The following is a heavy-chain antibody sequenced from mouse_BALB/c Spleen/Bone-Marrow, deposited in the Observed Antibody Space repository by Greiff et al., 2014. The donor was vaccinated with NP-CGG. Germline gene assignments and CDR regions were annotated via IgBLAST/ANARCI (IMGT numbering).Heavy chain of an antibody. CDR1: GFTFSSYG. V-gene: IGHV5-6*01. J-gene: IGHJ4*01. CDR3: ARHQRYYAMDY. Sequence: EVQRVESGGDLVKPGGSLKLSCAASGFTFSSYGMSWGRQTPDKRLEWVATISSGGSNTYYPDSVKGRFTISRGNAKNTLYLQMSSLKSEDTAMYYCARHQRYYAMDYWGQGTSVTVSS. CDR2: ISSGGSNT.